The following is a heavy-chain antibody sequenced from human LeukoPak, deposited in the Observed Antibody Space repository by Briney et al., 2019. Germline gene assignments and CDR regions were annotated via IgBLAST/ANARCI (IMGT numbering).Heavy chain of an antibody. V-gene: IGHV1-18*01. J-gene: IGHJ4*02. CDR3: ARGGPFPSSSSSREYYLDY. CDR1: GYDFINYG. D-gene: IGHD6-6*01. Sequence: ASVKVSCKASGYDFINYGISWVRQAPGQGLEWMGWRSIYNGNTDYKLRGRDTMTTDTSTSTAYMEVRSLRSDDTAVYYCARGGPFPSSSSSREYYLDYWGQGTLVTVSS. CDR2: RSIYNGNT.